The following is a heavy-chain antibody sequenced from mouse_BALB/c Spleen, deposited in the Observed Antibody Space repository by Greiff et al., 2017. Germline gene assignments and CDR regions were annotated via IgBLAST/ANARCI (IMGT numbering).Heavy chain of an antibody. J-gene: IGHJ1*01. CDR3: ARHDYYGSDWYFDV. D-gene: IGHD1-1*01. Sequence: DVMLVESGGGLVKPGGSLKLSCAASGFAFSSYDMSWVRQTPEKRLEWVAYISSGGGSTYYPDTVKGRFTISRDNAKNTLYLQMSSLKSEDTAMYYCARHDYYGSDWYFDVWGAGTTVTVSS. CDR1: GFAFSSYD. CDR2: ISSGGGST. V-gene: IGHV5-12-1*01.